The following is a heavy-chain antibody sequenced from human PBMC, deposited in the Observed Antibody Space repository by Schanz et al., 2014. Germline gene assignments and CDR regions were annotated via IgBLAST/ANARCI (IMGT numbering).Heavy chain of an antibody. CDR3: ARGYSGYSHFDY. CDR1: GYIFIGYF. V-gene: IGHV7-4-1*02. J-gene: IGHJ4*02. D-gene: IGHD5-12*01. CDR2: INTNTANP. Sequence: QGQLVESGGEVKKPGASVKVSCKASGYIFIGYFIHWVRQAPGQGLEWMGWINTNTANPTYAQGFTGRFVYTLDASVTTAYLEISSLKAEDTAVYYCARGYSGYSHFDYWGQGALVTVSS.